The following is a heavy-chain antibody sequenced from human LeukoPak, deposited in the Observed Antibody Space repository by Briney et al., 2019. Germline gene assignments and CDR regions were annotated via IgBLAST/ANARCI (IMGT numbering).Heavy chain of an antibody. CDR2: INHSGST. J-gene: IGHJ4*02. V-gene: IGHV4-34*01. CDR1: GGSFSDYY. CDR3: AKTPTALVRGGYYFDS. D-gene: IGHD6-6*01. Sequence: SETLSLTCAVYGGSFSDYYWNWIRQPPGKGLEWIGEINHSGSTNYSPSLKTRVTISVDTSKNQFSLKLNSVTAADTAVYFCAKTPTALVRGGYYFDSWGQGTLVTVSS.